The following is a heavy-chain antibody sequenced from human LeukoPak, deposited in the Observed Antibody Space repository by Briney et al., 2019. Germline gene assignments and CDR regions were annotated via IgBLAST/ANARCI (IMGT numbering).Heavy chain of an antibody. Sequence: VASVKVSCKASGGTFSRYAMSWVRQAPGQGLEWMGGIIPIFGTASFAQKFQGRVTITADESTSTAYMELSSLRSEDTAVYYCARDPTSIGTAMVAWGQGTLVTVSS. J-gene: IGHJ4*02. V-gene: IGHV1-69*13. CDR1: GGTFSRYA. CDR3: ARDPTSIGTAMVA. CDR2: IIPIFGTA. D-gene: IGHD5-18*01.